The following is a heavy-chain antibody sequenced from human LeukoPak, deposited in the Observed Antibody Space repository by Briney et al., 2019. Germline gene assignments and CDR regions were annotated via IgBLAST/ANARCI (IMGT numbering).Heavy chain of an antibody. J-gene: IGHJ4*02. V-gene: IGHV1-46*01. CDR2: INPSGGST. Sequence: ASVKVSCKASGYTFTSYSMHWVRQAPGQGLEWMGIINPSGGSTSYAQKFQGRVTMTRDMSTSTVYMELSRLRSDDTAVYYCARGVVAVAGTTVPSDYWGQGTLVTVSS. CDR1: GYTFTSYS. CDR3: ARGVVAVAGTTVPSDY. D-gene: IGHD6-19*01.